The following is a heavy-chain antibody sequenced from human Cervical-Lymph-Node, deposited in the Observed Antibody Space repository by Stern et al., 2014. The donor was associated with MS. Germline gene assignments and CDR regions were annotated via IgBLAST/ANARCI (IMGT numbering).Heavy chain of an antibody. CDR1: GFTFSRYW. D-gene: IGHD2-21*01. V-gene: IGHV3-74*02. J-gene: IGHJ6*02. Sequence: EVQLVESGGGVVQPGGSLRLSCAASGFTFSRYWIHWARQAPGKGLVWVSRIDTDGSTTTYADSVRGLFTISRDNAKNMVYLQMSNLRAEDTAVYYCAAAADCGGGRCYPYYYNGMDVWGQGATLTVSS. CDR2: IDTDGSTT. CDR3: AAAADCGGGRCYPYYYNGMDV.